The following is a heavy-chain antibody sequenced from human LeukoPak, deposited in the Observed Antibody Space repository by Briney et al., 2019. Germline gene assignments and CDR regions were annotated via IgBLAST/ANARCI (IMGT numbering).Heavy chain of an antibody. Sequence: GGSLRLSCAASGFTFSSYSMNWVRQAPGKGLEWVSSISSSSSYIYYADSVKGRFTIPRDNAKNSLYLQMNSLRAEDTAVYYCARAWCSGGSCYSGVDYWGQGTLVTVSS. D-gene: IGHD2-15*01. V-gene: IGHV3-21*01. CDR3: ARAWCSGGSCYSGVDY. CDR2: ISSSSSYI. CDR1: GFTFSSYS. J-gene: IGHJ4*02.